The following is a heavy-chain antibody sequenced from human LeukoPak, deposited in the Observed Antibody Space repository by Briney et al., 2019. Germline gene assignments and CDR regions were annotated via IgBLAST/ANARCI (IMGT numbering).Heavy chain of an antibody. V-gene: IGHV3-7*01. J-gene: IGHJ4*02. CDR1: AFSLSDYW. CDR2: IKQDGSEK. Sequence: GGSLRLSCAASAFSLSDYWMSWVHQTPGKGLEWVANIKQDGSEKYYVGSVKGRFTISRDNVKNALYLQMNSLRVEDTGVYYCVRGAYYAAYWGQGTLVTVSS. CDR3: VRGAYYAAY. D-gene: IGHD2/OR15-2a*01.